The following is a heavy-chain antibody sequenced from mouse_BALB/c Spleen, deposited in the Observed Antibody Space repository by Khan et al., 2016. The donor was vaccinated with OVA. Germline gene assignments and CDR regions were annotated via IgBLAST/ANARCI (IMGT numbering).Heavy chain of an antibody. CDR2: IWSGGST. CDR1: GFSLTSYG. Sequence: QVQLQQSGPGLVQPSQSLSITCTVSGFSLTSYGVHWVRQSPGKGLEWLGVIWSGGSTDYNAAFISRLTISKDNSKSQVFLKMNSLQANDTAIYYCVRTYFSYGTYGDYYTMDYWGQGTSVTVSS. J-gene: IGHJ4*01. CDR3: VRTYFSYGTYGDYYTMDY. V-gene: IGHV2-2*02. D-gene: IGHD2-1*01.